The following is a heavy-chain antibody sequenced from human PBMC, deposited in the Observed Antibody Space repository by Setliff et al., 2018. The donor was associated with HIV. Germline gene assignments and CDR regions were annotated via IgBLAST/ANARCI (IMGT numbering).Heavy chain of an antibody. CDR1: GFTFSRYA. D-gene: IGHD1-26*01. Sequence: PGGSLRLSCAASGFTFSRYAMSWVRQAPGKGLAWVSGLSGSGVGTYYAGSVKGRFTISRDNSKNTLYLQMNSLRAEDTAVYYCTRGHSGSYFEYYYYYHGMDVWGQGTTVTVSS. CDR3: TRGHSGSYFEYYYYYHGMDV. V-gene: IGHV3-23*01. J-gene: IGHJ6*02. CDR2: LSGSGVGT.